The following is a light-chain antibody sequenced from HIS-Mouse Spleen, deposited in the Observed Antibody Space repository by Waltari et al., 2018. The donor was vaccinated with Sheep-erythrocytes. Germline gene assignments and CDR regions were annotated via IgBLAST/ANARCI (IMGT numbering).Light chain of an antibody. CDR1: SSDVGRYNL. CDR3: CSYAGSSTPWV. V-gene: IGLV2-23*01. CDR2: EGS. J-gene: IGLJ3*02. Sequence: QSALTQPASVSGSPGPSITIPCPGTSSDVGRYNLVSWYQQHPGKAPKLMIYEGSKRPSGVSNRFSGSKSGNTASLTISGLQAEDEADYYCCSYAGSSTPWVFGGGTKLTVL.